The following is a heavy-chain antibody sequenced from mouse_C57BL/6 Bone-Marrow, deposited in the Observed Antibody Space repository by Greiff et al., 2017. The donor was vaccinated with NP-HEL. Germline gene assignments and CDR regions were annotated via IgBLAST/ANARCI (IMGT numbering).Heavy chain of an antibody. CDR3: ARYYDYGSWYFDV. V-gene: IGHV1-69*01. CDR2: IDPSDSYT. Sequence: QVQLQQPGAELVMPGASVKLSCKASGYTFTSYWMHWVKQRPGQGLEWIGEIDPSDSYTNYNQKFKGKSTLTVDKSSSTAYMQLSNLTSEDSAVYYCARYYDYGSWYFDVWGTGTTVTVSS. D-gene: IGHD2-4*01. CDR1: GYTFTSYW. J-gene: IGHJ1*03.